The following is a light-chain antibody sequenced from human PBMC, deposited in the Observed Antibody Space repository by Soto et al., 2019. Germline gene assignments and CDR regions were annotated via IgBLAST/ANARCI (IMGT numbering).Light chain of an antibody. V-gene: IGLV2-8*01. J-gene: IGLJ1*01. CDR2: EVV. CDR1: KSDIGVYDF. CDR3: KSYAGSNPYV. Sequence: QSALTQPPSASGSPGQSVTISCTGTKSDIGVYDFVSWYQHHPGKAPRLIIYEVVQRPSGVPDRFSGSKSGNTASLTVSGLQAADEADYFCKSYAGSNPYVFGSGNKVTV.